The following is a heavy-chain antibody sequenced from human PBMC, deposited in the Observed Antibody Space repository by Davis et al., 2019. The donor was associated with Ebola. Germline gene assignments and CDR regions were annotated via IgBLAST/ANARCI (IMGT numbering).Heavy chain of an antibody. J-gene: IGHJ4*02. D-gene: IGHD4-17*01. CDR2: IIPIFGTA. Sequence: SVKVSCKASGGTFSSYAISWVRQAPGQGLEWMGGIIPIFGTANYAQKFQGRVTITADESTSTAYMELSSLRSEDTAVYYCARDTTDDYGDFYPFDYWGQGTLVTVSS. V-gene: IGHV1-69*13. CDR1: GGTFSSYA. CDR3: ARDTTDDYGDFYPFDY.